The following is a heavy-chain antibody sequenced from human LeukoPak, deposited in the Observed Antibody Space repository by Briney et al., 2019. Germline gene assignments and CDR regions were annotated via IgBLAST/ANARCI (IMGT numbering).Heavy chain of an antibody. Sequence: SETLSLTCTVSGGSINYYYWSWIRQPPGKGLEWIGYVYYRGSTNYNASLKSRVTISVDTSKNQFSLKLSSVTAADTAVYYCAREGGGIYDSSGYYPGTFDYWGQGTLVTASS. CDR1: GGSINYYY. D-gene: IGHD3-22*01. CDR3: AREGGGIYDSSGYYPGTFDY. V-gene: IGHV4-59*01. J-gene: IGHJ4*02. CDR2: VYYRGST.